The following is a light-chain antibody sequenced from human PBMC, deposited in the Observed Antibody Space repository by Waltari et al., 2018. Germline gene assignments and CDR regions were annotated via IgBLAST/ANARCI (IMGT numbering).Light chain of an antibody. CDR1: QSVSSTY. CDR3: QQYGSSPVT. Sequence: ELVLTQSPGTLSLSPGERATLSCRTSQSVSSTYLAWYQQKPGQAPRLLIHGASSRVTGLPDRFSGSGSGTDFTLTISRLEPEDFAVYYCQQYGSSPVTFGPGTKVDIK. J-gene: IGKJ3*01. V-gene: IGKV3-20*01. CDR2: GAS.